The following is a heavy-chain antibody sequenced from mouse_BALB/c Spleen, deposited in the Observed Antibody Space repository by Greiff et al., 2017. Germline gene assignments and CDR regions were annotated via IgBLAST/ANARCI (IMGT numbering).Heavy chain of an antibody. J-gene: IGHJ4*01. D-gene: IGHD1-2*01. CDR1: GFTFSSFG. CDR3: ARWGVATAAMDY. CDR2: ISSGSSTI. V-gene: IGHV5-17*02. Sequence: EVHLVESGGGLVQPGGSRKLSCAASGFTFSSFGMHWVRQAPEKGLEWVAYISSGSSTIYYADTVKGRFTISRDNPKNTLFLQMTSLRSEDTAMYYCARWGVATAAMDYWGQGTSVTVAS.